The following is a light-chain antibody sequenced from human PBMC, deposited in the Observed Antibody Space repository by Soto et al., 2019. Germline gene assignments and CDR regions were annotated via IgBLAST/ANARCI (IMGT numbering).Light chain of an antibody. J-gene: IGKJ3*01. V-gene: IGKV3-11*01. CDR1: QSVSSS. CDR2: DAS. Sequence: EIVLTQSPATLSLSPGERATLSCRASQSVSSSLAWYQQKPGQAPRLLIYDASNRATGIPARFSGSGSGTDFTLTISSLEPADFAVYYCQQRSNWLFTFGPGTKVDIK. CDR3: QQRSNWLFT.